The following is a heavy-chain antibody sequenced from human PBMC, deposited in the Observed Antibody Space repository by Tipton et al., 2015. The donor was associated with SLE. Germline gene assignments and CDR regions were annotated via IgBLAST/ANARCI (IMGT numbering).Heavy chain of an antibody. CDR3: ARDYIVVVPAALGWYFDL. V-gene: IGHV4-31*03. CDR2: IYYSGNT. J-gene: IGHJ2*01. Sequence: TLSLTCTVSGDSISSGGYFWNWIRQHPGKGLEWIGYIYYSGNTYYNPSLKSRITMSVDRSKNQFSLKLSSVTAADTAVYYCARDYIVVVPAALGWYFDLWGRGTLVTVSS. D-gene: IGHD2-2*01. CDR1: GDSISSGGYF.